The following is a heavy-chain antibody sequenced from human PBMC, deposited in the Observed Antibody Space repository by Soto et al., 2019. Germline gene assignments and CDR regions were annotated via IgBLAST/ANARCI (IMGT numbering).Heavy chain of an antibody. J-gene: IGHJ5*02. Sequence: GGSLRLSCAASGFTFSSYSMNWVRQAPGKGLEWVSSISSSSSYIYYADSVKGGFTSSRDNAKNSLYLQMNSLRAEDTAVYYCASYKNYDFWSAPGNWFDPWGQGTLVTVSS. D-gene: IGHD3-3*01. CDR2: ISSSSSYI. CDR1: GFTFSSYS. V-gene: IGHV3-21*01. CDR3: ASYKNYDFWSAPGNWFDP.